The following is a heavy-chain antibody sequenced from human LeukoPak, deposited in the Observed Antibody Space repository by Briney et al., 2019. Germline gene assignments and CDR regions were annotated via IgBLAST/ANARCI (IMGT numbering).Heavy chain of an antibody. J-gene: IGHJ4*02. Sequence: GGSLRLSCEVSGFSFSDYGMHRVRQAPGKGLEWVAVTWYDGSNKYYADSVKGRFTISRDNSKNTVYLQTSGLTVEDTAVYYCARGPHVVVVTAIDYWGQGTLVTVSS. V-gene: IGHV3-33*01. D-gene: IGHD2-21*02. CDR3: ARGPHVVVVTAIDY. CDR2: TWYDGSNK. CDR1: GFSFSDYG.